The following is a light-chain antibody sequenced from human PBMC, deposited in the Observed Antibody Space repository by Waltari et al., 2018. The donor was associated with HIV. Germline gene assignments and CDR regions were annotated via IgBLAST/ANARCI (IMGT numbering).Light chain of an antibody. V-gene: IGKV1-39*01. CDR2: GAY. J-gene: IGKJ3*01. CDR1: QRINTF. Sequence: DIQMTQSPSSLSASVGGRVTITCRTSQRINTFLNWYQMKPGKVPRLLIYGAYRLGSGVPSRFSATGSGTDFSLTISSLQPEDFATYYCLQGYTSPLTFGPGTKVDIK. CDR3: LQGYTSPLT.